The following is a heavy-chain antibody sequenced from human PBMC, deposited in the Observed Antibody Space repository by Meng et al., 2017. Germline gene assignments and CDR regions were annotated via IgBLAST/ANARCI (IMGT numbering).Heavy chain of an antibody. CDR3: ARDFDY. J-gene: IGHJ4*02. V-gene: IGHV3-30*16. CDR2: ITKDGSRK. CDR1: GFIFSNYE. Sequence: QVQVVESGGDVVPPGRSLTLSCAASGFIFSNYEMHWVRQAPGKGLGWVACITKDGSRKYYLGSVRGRFTISRDNSKNTLYLEMNSLRSEDTALYYCARDFDYWCQGTLVTVSS.